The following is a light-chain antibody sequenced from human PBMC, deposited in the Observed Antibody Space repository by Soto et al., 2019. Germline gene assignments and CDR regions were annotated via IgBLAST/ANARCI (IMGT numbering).Light chain of an antibody. Sequence: QSVLTQPPSASGSPGQSVTISCTGISSDVGSYNYVSWYQQHPGKAPKLMIFEVSKRPSGVPDRFSGSKSGNTASLTVSGLQAEDEADYYCTSYAGSNTFVFGGGTKLTVL. CDR3: TSYAGSNTFV. J-gene: IGLJ2*01. V-gene: IGLV2-8*01. CDR2: EVS. CDR1: SSDVGSYNY.